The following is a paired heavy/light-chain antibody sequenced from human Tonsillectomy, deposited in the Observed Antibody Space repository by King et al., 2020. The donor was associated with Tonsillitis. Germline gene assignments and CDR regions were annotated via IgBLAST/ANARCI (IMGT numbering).Light chain of an antibody. Sequence: QSVLTQPPSVSAAPGQKVTISCSGNNSNIGINYVSWYQQLPGAAPKLLIFENNKRPSGIPDRFSGSKSGTSATLGITGLQTGDEADYYCGTWDSSLSAGVFGTGTKVTVL. J-gene: IGLJ1*01. CDR1: NSNIGINY. V-gene: IGLV1-51*02. CDR3: GTWDSSLSAGV. CDR2: ENN.
Heavy chain of an antibody. Sequence: EVQLVESGGGLVQPGRSLRLSCTASGFTFDDYAVYWVRQAPGKGLEWVSGISWNSDSIGYADSVKGRFTISRDNAKNSLYLQMNSLRAEDTALYYCAKDTYDYVWGSFSYGMDVWGQGTTVSV. CDR2: ISWNSDSI. J-gene: IGHJ6*02. CDR3: AKDTYDYVWGSFSYGMDV. V-gene: IGHV3-9*01. D-gene: IGHD3-16*01. CDR1: GFTFDDYA.